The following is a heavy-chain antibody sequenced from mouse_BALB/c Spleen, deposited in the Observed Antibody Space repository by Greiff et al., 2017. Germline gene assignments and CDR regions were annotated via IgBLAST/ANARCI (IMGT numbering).Heavy chain of an antibody. J-gene: IGHJ4*01. CDR1: GYTFTSYN. V-gene: IGHV1-12*01. CDR3: ARRDYDAMDY. CDR2: IYPGNGDT. Sequence: QVQLQQPGAELVKPGASVKMSCKASGYTFTSYNMHWVKQTPGQGLEWIGAIYPGNGDTSYNQKFKGKATLTADKSSSTAYMQLSSLTSEDSAVYYSARRDYDAMDYWGQGTSVTVSS.